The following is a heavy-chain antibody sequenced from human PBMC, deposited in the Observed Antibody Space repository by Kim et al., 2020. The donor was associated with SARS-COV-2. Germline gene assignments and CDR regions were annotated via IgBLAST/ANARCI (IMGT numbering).Heavy chain of an antibody. Sequence: GGSLRLSCAASGLTFTSCAMNWVRQAPGEGLQWVSAISGSGDTTYHADSVKGRFTISKDNSKNTLYLQMNSLRAEDTAVYYCAKGVGAVSANFDFWGQGTLVTVSS. V-gene: IGHV3-23*01. D-gene: IGHD2-21*02. CDR1: GLTFTSCA. CDR3: AKGVGAVSANFDF. CDR2: ISGSGDTT. J-gene: IGHJ4*02.